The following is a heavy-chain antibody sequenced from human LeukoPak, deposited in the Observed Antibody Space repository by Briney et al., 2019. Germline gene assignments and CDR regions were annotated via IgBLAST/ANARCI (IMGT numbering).Heavy chain of an antibody. V-gene: IGHV3-74*01. CDR3: AKEREESYGMDV. CDR2: INTDGSST. CDR1: GFTFSSYW. D-gene: IGHD2/OR15-2a*01. Sequence: GGSLRLSCAASGFTFSSYWMHWVRQAPGKGPVWVSRINTDGSSTSYADSVKGRFTISRDNAKNTLYLQMNSLRAEDTAVYYCAKEREESYGMDVWGQGTTVTVSS. J-gene: IGHJ6*02.